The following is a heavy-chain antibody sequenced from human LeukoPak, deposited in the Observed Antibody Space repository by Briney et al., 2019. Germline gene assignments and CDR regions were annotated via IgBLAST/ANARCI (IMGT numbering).Heavy chain of an antibody. J-gene: IGHJ4*02. CDR3: ASLRYSSSHYFDY. V-gene: IGHV4-34*01. CDR2: INHSGST. Sequence: LRLSCAASGFTFSSYAMHWIRQPPGKGLEWIGEINHSGSTNYNPSLKSRVTISVDTSKNQFSLKLSSVTAADTAVYYCASLRYSSSHYFDYWGQGTLVTVSS. CDR1: GFTFSSYA. D-gene: IGHD6-6*01.